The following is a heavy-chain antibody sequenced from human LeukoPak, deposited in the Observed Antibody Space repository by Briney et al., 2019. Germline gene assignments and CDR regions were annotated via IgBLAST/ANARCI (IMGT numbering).Heavy chain of an antibody. J-gene: IGHJ4*02. V-gene: IGHV4-4*07. CDR1: GGSISSYY. CDR3: AREPQQRGFDY. D-gene: IGHD6-13*01. CDR2: INTSGST. Sequence: SETLSLTCTVSGGSISSYYWSWIRQPAGKGLEWIGRINTSGSTNYNPSLKSRVTMSADTSKNQFSLNLSSVTAADTAVYYCAREPQQRGFDYWGQGTLVTVSS.